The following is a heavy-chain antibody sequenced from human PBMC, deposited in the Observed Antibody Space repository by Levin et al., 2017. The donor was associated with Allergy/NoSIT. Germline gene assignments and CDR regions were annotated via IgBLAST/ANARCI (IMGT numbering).Heavy chain of an antibody. J-gene: IGHJ4*02. D-gene: IGHD6-25*01. CDR3: ARTWFNSGFDY. CDR2: INPNSGGT. Sequence: ASVKVSCKTSGYTFTTNYLHWVRQAPGQGLEWMRWINPNSGGTDYAQKFQGRVTMARDTSISTVYMELSSLRIDDTAVYFCARTWFNSGFDYWGQGALVTVSA. CDR1: GYTFTTNY. V-gene: IGHV1-2*02.